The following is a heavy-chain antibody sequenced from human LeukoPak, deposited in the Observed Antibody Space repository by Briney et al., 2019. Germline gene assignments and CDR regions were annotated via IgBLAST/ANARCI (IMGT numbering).Heavy chain of an antibody. J-gene: IGHJ4*02. CDR2: IYYSGST. V-gene: IGHV4-59*08. CDR1: GGSITGYY. D-gene: IGHD2-15*01. Sequence: SETLSPTCTVSGGSITGYYWSWIRQPPGKGLEWIGYIYYSGSTNYNPSPKSRVTISVDTSKNQFSLKLSSVTAADTAVYYCARHTLAAASSFDYWGQGTLVTVSS. CDR3: ARHTLAAASSFDY.